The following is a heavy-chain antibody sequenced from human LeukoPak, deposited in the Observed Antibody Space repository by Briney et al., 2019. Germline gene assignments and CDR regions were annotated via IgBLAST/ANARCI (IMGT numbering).Heavy chain of an antibody. CDR1: GFTFSSYA. CDR2: ITGSGGST. CDR3: AKWAVSGRGFDY. V-gene: IGHV3-23*01. Sequence: GGPLRLSCAASGFTFSSYAMSWVRQAPGKGLEWVSDITGSGGSTHYADSVKGRFTISRDNSKNTLYLQMNSLRAEDTAVYYCAKWAVSGRGFDYWGQGTLVTVSS. D-gene: IGHD6-19*01. J-gene: IGHJ4*02.